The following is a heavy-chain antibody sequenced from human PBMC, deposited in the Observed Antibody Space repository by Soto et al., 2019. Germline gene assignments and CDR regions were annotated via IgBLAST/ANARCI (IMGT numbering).Heavy chain of an antibody. Sequence: LQLQESGPGLVKPSETLSLTCTVSGGSITSNAYYWGWIRQPPGKGLEWLRYIYYSGSASYNPSLKSRVTMSVDTSKNQFSLKLSSVTAADTAVYYCARRPKRGSYSWCFDYWGQGTLVTVSS. CDR3: ARRPKRGSYSWCFDY. J-gene: IGHJ4*02. V-gene: IGHV4-39*01. D-gene: IGHD1-26*01. CDR1: GGSITSNAYY. CDR2: IYYSGSA.